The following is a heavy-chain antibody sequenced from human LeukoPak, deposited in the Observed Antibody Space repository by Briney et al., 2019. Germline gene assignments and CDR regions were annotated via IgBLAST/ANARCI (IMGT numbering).Heavy chain of an antibody. J-gene: IGHJ4*02. Sequence: GGSLRLSCAASGFTFSSYSMNWVRQAPGKGLEWVSSITSSSSYVYYADSVKGRFTIFRDNAKNSLYLQMNSLRAEDTAVYYCARDRGSYDWGQGTLVTVSS. V-gene: IGHV3-21*01. CDR2: ITSSSSYV. D-gene: IGHD1-26*01. CDR3: ARDRGSYD. CDR1: GFTFSSYS.